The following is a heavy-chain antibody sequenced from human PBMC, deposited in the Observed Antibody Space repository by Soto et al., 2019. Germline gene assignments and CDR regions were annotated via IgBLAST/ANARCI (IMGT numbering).Heavy chain of an antibody. D-gene: IGHD4-17*01. Sequence: EVQLVESGGGLAQPGRSLRLSCAASGFTFDDYAMHWVRQAPGKGLEWVSGISWNSGSIGYADSVKGRFTISRDNAKNSLYLQMNSLRAEDTALYYCAKAHLRIYGGNSGGDFQHWGQGTLVTVSS. CDR1: GFTFDDYA. V-gene: IGHV3-9*01. CDR3: AKAHLRIYGGNSGGDFQH. CDR2: ISWNSGSI. J-gene: IGHJ1*01.